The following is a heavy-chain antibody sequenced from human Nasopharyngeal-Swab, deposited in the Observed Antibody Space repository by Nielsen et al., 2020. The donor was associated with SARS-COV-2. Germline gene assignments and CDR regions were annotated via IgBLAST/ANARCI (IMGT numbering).Heavy chain of an antibody. CDR1: GYSISSGYY. D-gene: IGHD2-15*01. CDR2: IYHSGST. J-gene: IGHJ5*02. Sequence: SETLSLTCTVSGYSISSGYYWGWIRQPPGKGLEWIGSIYHSGSTYYNPSLKSRVTISVDTSKNQFSLKLSSVTAADTAVYYCARGGSYHNWFDPWGQGTLVTVSS. CDR3: ARGGSYHNWFDP. V-gene: IGHV4-38-2*02.